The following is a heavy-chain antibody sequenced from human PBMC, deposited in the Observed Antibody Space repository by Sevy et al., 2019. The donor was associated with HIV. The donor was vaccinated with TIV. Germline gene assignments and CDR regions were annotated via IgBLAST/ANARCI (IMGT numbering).Heavy chain of an antibody. CDR2: IWYDGSNK. CDR3: ARGYTYYDFWRGHYAAGGMDV. Sequence: GGSLRLSCAASGFTFSSYGMHWVRQAPGKGLEWVAVIWYDGSNKYYAYSVKGRFTISRDNSKNTLYLQMNSLRAEDTAVYYCARGYTYYDFWRGHYAAGGMDVWGQGTTVTVSS. D-gene: IGHD3-3*01. V-gene: IGHV3-33*01. CDR1: GFTFSSYG. J-gene: IGHJ6*02.